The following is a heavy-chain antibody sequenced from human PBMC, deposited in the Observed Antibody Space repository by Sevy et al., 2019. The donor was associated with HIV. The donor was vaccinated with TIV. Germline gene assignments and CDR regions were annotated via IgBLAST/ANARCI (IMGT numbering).Heavy chain of an antibody. CDR2: ISYDGSNK. Sequence: GGSLRLSCAASGFTFSSYAMHWVRQAPGKGLEWVAVISYDGSNKYYADSVKGRFTISRDNSKDTPYLQMNSLRAEDTAVYYCARDPETSSGWYYYYYGMDVWGQGTTVTVSS. J-gene: IGHJ6*02. CDR3: ARDPETSSGWYYYYYGMDV. CDR1: GFTFSSYA. V-gene: IGHV3-30-3*01. D-gene: IGHD6-19*01.